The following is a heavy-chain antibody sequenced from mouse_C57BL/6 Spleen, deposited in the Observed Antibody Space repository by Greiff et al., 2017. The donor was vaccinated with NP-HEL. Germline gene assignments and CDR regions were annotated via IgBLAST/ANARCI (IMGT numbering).Heavy chain of an antibody. CDR2: INPNYGTT. D-gene: IGHD1-1*01. CDR1: GYSFTDYN. V-gene: IGHV1-39*01. J-gene: IGHJ4*01. CDR3: ARERDDGSSYGDYAMDY. Sequence: EVQLQQSGPELVKPGASVKISCKASGYSFTDYNMNWVKQSNGKSLEWIGVINPNYGTTSYNQKFKGKATLTVDQSSSTAYMQLNSLTSADSAVYYCARERDDGSSYGDYAMDYWGQGTSVTVSS.